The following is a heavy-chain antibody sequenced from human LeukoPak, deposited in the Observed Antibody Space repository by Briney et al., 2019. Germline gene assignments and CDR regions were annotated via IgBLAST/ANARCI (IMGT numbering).Heavy chain of an antibody. CDR2: INGDGSSI. CDR3: ARDRIQLWSHDY. V-gene: IGHV3-74*01. Sequence: GGSLRLSCAASGFTFSMYWMHWVRQAPGRGLVWVSRINGDGSSISYADSVKGRFTVSRDNAKNTLYLQMNSLRAEDTAVYYCARDRIQLWSHDYWGQGTLVTVSS. D-gene: IGHD5-18*01. J-gene: IGHJ4*02. CDR1: GFTFSMYW.